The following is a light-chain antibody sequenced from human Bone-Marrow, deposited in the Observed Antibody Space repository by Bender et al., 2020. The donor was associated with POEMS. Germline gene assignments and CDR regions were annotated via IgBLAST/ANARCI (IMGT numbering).Light chain of an antibody. CDR3: QSYDSSRSGPSAV. CDR1: SSDIGYSDH. V-gene: IGLV2-14*03. CDR2: DVS. Sequence: QTALTQPASVSGSPGQSITISCIGASSDIGYSDHVSWYQQRPTKAPELVIYDVSLRPSGVPDRFSGSNSGTSASLAISGLQAEDEGDYYCQSYDSSRSGPSAVFGGGTKLTVL. J-gene: IGLJ2*01.